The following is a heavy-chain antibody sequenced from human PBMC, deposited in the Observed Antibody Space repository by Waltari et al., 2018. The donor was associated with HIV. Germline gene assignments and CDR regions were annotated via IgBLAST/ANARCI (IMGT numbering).Heavy chain of an antibody. Sequence: EVQLVESGGGSVQPGGSLRLSCAASGFTVSSYGMFWVRQVPGKGLVWVSRINSDGSSTTYADSVKGRFTISRDNAKNTLYLQMNSLRAEDTAMYYCTRGNGHAFDLWGQGTMVTVSS. J-gene: IGHJ3*01. CDR1: GFTVSSYG. V-gene: IGHV3-74*01. D-gene: IGHD2-8*01. CDR2: INSDGSST. CDR3: TRGNGHAFDL.